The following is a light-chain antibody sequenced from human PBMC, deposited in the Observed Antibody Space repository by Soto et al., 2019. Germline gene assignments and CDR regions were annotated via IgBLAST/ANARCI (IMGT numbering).Light chain of an antibody. CDR1: QSINSW. CDR2: KAS. V-gene: IGKV1-5*03. CDR3: QQYSRYWT. Sequence: DIQMTQSPSTLSASVGDRVTITCRASQSINSWLAWYQQKPGIAPKLLIYKASTLETGVSSRFSGSGSGTEFTLTISSLQPDDSATYYCQQYSRYWTFGQGTKVEIK. J-gene: IGKJ1*01.